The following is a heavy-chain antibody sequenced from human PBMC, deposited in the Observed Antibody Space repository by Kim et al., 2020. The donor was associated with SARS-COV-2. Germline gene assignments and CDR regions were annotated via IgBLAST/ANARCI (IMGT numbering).Heavy chain of an antibody. D-gene: IGHD2-21*02. CDR3: ARGRHIVVVTAIAHYGMDV. J-gene: IGHJ6*02. V-gene: IGHV1-8*01. Sequence: ASVKVSCKASGYTFTSYDINWVRQATGQGLEWMGWMNPNSGNTGYAQKFQGRVTMTRNTSISTAYMELSSLRSEDTAVYYCARGRHIVVVTAIAHYGMDVWGQGTTVTVSS. CDR2: MNPNSGNT. CDR1: GYTFTSYD.